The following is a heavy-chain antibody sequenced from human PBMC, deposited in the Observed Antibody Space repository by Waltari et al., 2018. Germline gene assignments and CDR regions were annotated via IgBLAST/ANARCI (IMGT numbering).Heavy chain of an antibody. V-gene: IGHV1-2*06. CDR2: INPNSGGT. CDR1: GYTFTGYY. Sequence: QVQLVQSGAEVKKPGASVKVSCKAAGYTFTGYYMHWVRQAPGQGLEWMGRINPNSGGTNYAQKFQGRVTMTRDTSISTAYMELSRLRSDDTAVYYCARDRVGSSTSPNWFDPWGQGTLVTVSS. D-gene: IGHD2-2*01. CDR3: ARDRVGSSTSPNWFDP. J-gene: IGHJ5*02.